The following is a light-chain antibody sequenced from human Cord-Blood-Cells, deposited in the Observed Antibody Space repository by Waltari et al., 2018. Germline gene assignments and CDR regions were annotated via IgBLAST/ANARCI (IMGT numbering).Light chain of an antibody. CDR2: GAS. CDR1: QSVSSSY. J-gene: IGKJ3*01. V-gene: IGKV3-20*01. CDR3: QQYGSSPST. Sequence: EIVLTQSPGTLSLSPGERATLSCRASQSVSSSYLAWYQQKPGQAPRLLIYGASSRATGIPDRFSCSGSGTDFTLTLSRLEPEDFAVYYCQQYGSSPSTFGPGTKVDIK.